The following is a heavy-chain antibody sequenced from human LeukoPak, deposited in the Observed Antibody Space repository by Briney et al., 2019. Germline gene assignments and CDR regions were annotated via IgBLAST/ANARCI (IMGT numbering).Heavy chain of an antibody. CDR1: GYSSSSYW. CDR2: YYPGDSDT. Sequence: GASLIICCEGSGYSSSSYWIGWVRQMPGEGLEWMGIYYPGDSDTRYSPSFQGQVTISADKSISTAYLQWSSLKASDTAMYYCACADTAIVPYYFDYWGQGTLVTVSS. CDR3: ACADTAIVPYYFDY. D-gene: IGHD5-18*01. J-gene: IGHJ4*02. V-gene: IGHV5-51*01.